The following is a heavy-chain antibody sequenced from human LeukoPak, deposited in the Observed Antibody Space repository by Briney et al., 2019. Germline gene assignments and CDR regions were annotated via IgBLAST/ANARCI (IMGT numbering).Heavy chain of an antibody. D-gene: IGHD6-19*01. CDR1: GGSISSYY. CDR2: IYYSGST. J-gene: IGHJ4*02. Sequence: SETLSLTCTVTGGSISSYYWSWIRQPPGKGLEWIGYIYYSGSTNYNPSLKSRVTISVDTSKNQFSLNLTSVTAADTAVYYCVRLDSSGWYYFDYSGQGTLVTVSS. V-gene: IGHV4-59*08. CDR3: VRLDSSGWYYFDY.